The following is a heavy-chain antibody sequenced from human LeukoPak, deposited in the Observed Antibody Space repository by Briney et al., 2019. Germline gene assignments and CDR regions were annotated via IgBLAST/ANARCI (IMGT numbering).Heavy chain of an antibody. CDR3: AGAEPRGIIWHPY. CDR2: IYHSGST. Sequence: PSETLSLTCTVSGGSISSYYWSWIRQPPGKGLEWIGEIYHSGSTNYNPSLKSRVTMSVDKSKNQFSLELSSVTAADTAVYYCAGAEPRGIIWHPYWGQGTLVTVSS. CDR1: GGSISSYY. J-gene: IGHJ4*02. V-gene: IGHV4-59*12.